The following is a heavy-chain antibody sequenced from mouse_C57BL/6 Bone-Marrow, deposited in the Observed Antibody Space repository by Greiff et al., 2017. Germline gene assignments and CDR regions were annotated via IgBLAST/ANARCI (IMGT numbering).Heavy chain of an antibody. CDR1: GYTFTSYG. Sequence: QVQLQQSGAELARPGASVKLSCKASGYTFTSYGISWVKQRTGQGLEWIGEIYPRSGNTYYNEKFKGKATLTADKSSSTAYMGLRSLTSEDAVVYVCAKGRGYGYAWVVHWGQGSLVSVSA. J-gene: IGHJ3*01. V-gene: IGHV1-81*01. CDR2: IYPRSGNT. D-gene: IGHD2-14*01. CDR3: AKGRGYGYAWVVH.